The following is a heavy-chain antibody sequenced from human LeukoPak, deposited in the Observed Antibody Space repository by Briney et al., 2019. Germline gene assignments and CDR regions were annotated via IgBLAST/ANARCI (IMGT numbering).Heavy chain of an antibody. J-gene: IGHJ5*02. Sequence: PSETLSLTCTVSGGSISSSSYYWGWIRQPPGKGLEWIGSIYYSGSTYYNPSLKSRVTISVDTSKNLFSLRLNSVTAADTAVYYCARAATVRSMIVVARRGRWFDPWGQGTLVTVSS. D-gene: IGHD3-22*01. CDR3: ARAATVRSMIVVARRGRWFDP. CDR1: GGSISSSSYY. CDR2: IYYSGST. V-gene: IGHV4-39*01.